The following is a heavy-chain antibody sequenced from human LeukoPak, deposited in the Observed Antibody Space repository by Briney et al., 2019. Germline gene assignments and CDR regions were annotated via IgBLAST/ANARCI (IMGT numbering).Heavy chain of an antibody. V-gene: IGHV3-30*04. J-gene: IGHJ4*02. CDR2: ISHDGSGE. D-gene: IGHD3-22*01. Sequence: GGSLRLSCVASGFTFSGNPMHWVRQAPGKGLEWVAVISHDGSGESDADSVRGRFTVSRDNSKNTLYLQMNGLRTEDTAVYYCAREIGSSGRAGFFDYWGLGTLVTVSS. CDR1: GFTFSGNP. CDR3: AREIGSSGRAGFFDY.